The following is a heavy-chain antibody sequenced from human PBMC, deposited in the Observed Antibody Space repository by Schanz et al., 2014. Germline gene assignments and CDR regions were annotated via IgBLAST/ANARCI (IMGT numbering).Heavy chain of an antibody. CDR3: ARAKRFGDMDV. CDR1: GGTFSSFG. CDR2: ISPYTGNT. V-gene: IGHV1-18*01. J-gene: IGHJ6*02. Sequence: VQLEQSGAEVKKPGSSVKVSCKASGGTFSSFGINWVRQAPGQGLEWVGWISPYTGNTHYFDKMEGRVTMTTDTSTGTAYMELRNLRSDDTAVYYCARAKRFGDMDVWGQGTTVTVSS. D-gene: IGHD3-10*01.